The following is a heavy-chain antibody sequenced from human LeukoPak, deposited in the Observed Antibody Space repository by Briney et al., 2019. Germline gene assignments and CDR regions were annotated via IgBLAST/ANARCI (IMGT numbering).Heavy chain of an antibody. CDR1: KFNFSTYS. D-gene: IGHD3-3*02. CDR3: ARETNSSKSNIFYASSPH. CDR2: ISSSSTTI. V-gene: IGHV3-48*01. Sequence: PGGSLRLSCAASKFNFSTYSMNWIRQAPGRGLEWDSYISSSSTTIYYADSVKGRFTISRDNAKNSLYLQMNSLRAEDAAVYYWARETNSSKSNIFYASSPHGGRGPLLPVS. J-gene: IGHJ1*01.